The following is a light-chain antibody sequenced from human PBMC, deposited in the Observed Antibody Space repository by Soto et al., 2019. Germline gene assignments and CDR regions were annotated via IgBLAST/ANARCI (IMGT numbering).Light chain of an antibody. Sequence: TLSVSPGERATLSCRASQSVTNSYLAWYQQKPGQAPRLLIYGVSTRATGIPARFSGSGSGTEFTLTISSLQSEDCAVYYCQQYNNWPLTFGGGTKVDIK. V-gene: IGKV3-15*01. J-gene: IGKJ4*01. CDR2: GVS. CDR1: QSVTNSY. CDR3: QQYNNWPLT.